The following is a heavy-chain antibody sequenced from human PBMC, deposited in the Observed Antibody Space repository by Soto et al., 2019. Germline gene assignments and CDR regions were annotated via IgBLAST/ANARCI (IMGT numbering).Heavy chain of an antibody. J-gene: IGHJ6*02. V-gene: IGHV3-30*18. CDR3: AKDLFSRGYSYIYGMDV. Sequence: GGSLRLSCAASGFTFKSYDMYWVRQAPGKGLEWVAVISYDGNNKDFEDSVKGRFTISRDNSKATLYLQMNSLRTEDTAVYYCAKDLFSRGYSYIYGMDVWGQGTTVTVSS. CDR2: ISYDGNNK. D-gene: IGHD3-3*01. CDR1: GFTFKSYD.